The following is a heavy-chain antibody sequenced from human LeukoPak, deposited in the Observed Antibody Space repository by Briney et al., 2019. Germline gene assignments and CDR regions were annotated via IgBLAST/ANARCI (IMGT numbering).Heavy chain of an antibody. CDR2: INQDGSDK. CDR3: AILRGGNY. Sequence: GGSLRLSCAGSGFTFSNYLMTWVRQAPGKALEWVASINQDGSDKYYVDSVKGRFTISRDNAQNSLHLQMNSLRVEDTAVYYCAILRGGNYWGQGTLVTVSS. V-gene: IGHV3-7*02. D-gene: IGHD3-10*01. CDR1: GFTFSNYL. J-gene: IGHJ4*02.